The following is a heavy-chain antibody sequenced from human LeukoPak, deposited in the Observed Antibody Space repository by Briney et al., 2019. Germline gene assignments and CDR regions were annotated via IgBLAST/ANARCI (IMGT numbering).Heavy chain of an antibody. V-gene: IGHV1-69*05. CDR2: IIPIFGTA. D-gene: IGHD1-26*01. CDR1: GGTFSSYA. CDR3: ARGEGGSYTDFDY. J-gene: IGHJ4*02. Sequence: GASVKVSCKASGGTFSSYAISWVRQAPGQGLEWMGGIIPIFGTANYAQKFQGRVTITTDESTSTAYMELSSLRSEDTAVYYCARGEGGSYTDFDYWGQGTLVTVFS.